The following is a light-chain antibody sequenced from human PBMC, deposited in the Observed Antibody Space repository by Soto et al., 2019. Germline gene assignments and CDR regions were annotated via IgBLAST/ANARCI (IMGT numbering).Light chain of an antibody. V-gene: IGKV1-39*01. CDR3: QQSHSTST. Sequence: DIQMTQSPSSLSASVGDRVTITCRASQSIGTYVNWYQQKPGKAPNLLIYTASTLQSGVPSRFSGSGSGTDFTLTISSLQPEDFATYYCQQSHSTSTFGQGTKLEI. CDR2: TAS. CDR1: QSIGTY. J-gene: IGKJ2*01.